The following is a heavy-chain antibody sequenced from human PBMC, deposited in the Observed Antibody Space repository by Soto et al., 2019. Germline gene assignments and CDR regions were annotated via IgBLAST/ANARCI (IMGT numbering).Heavy chain of an antibody. D-gene: IGHD1-7*01. V-gene: IGHV1-69*06. CDR2: IIPISGAA. J-gene: IGHJ4*02. Sequence: ASVKVSCKASGGTFSNYVVDWVRQAPGQGLEWMGRIIPISGAANYAQKFQGRVTITADKSTSTSYMELSSLRSEDTAVYYCARDMTRTVVPYFDFWGQGTLVTVSS. CDR3: ARDMTRTVVPYFDF. CDR1: GGTFSNYV.